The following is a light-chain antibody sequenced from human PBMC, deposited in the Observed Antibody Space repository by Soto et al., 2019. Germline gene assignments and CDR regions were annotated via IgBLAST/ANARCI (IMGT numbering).Light chain of an antibody. V-gene: IGKV3D-20*01. Sequence: ENVLTQSPVPLSLSPGERATLSRGASQSVSSSYLAWYQQKPGLAPRLLIYDASNRATGIPDRFSGSGSGTDFTLTISRLESEDFAVYFCHQYADSPQTFGQGTKVDIK. CDR3: HQYADSPQT. CDR1: QSVSSSY. J-gene: IGKJ2*01. CDR2: DAS.